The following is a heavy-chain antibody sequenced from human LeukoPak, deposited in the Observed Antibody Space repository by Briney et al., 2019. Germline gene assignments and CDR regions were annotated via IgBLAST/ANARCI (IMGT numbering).Heavy chain of an antibody. CDR2: ISSSGSTI. D-gene: IGHD2-2*02. Sequence: GGSLRVSCAASGFTFSSYEMNWVRQAPGKGLEWVSYISSSGSTIYYADSVKGRFTISRDNAKNSLYVQMNSLRAEDTAVYYCARGVPGYCSGTSCYKDYYYMDVWGKGTTVTVSS. V-gene: IGHV3-48*03. CDR1: GFTFSSYE. CDR3: ARGVPGYCSGTSCYKDYYYMDV. J-gene: IGHJ6*03.